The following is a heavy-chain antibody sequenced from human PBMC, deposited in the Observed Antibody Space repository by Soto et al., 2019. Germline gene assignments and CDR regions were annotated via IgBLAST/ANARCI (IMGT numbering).Heavy chain of an antibody. CDR1: GYSFTSYW. V-gene: IGHV5-51*01. D-gene: IGHD2-8*02. CDR3: ARQSSCPTGYYGMDV. CDR2: IYPGDSDT. Sequence: GESLKISCKGSGYSFTSYWIGWVRQMPGKGLEWMGIIYPGDSDTRYSPSFQGQVTISADKSISTAYLQWSSLKASDTAMYYCARQSSCPTGYYGMDVWGQGTTVTVSS. J-gene: IGHJ6*02.